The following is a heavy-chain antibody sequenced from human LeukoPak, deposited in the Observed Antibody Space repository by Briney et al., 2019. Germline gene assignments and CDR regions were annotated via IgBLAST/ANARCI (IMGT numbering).Heavy chain of an antibody. Sequence: GGSLRLSCAASGFTFSSYSMNWVRQAPGKGLEWASSISSSSSYIYYADSVKGRFTISRDNAKNSLYLQMNSLRAEDTAVYYCARLSIAVAGLDYWGQGTLVTVPS. CDR2: ISSSSSYI. D-gene: IGHD6-19*01. V-gene: IGHV3-21*01. J-gene: IGHJ4*02. CDR1: GFTFSSYS. CDR3: ARLSIAVAGLDY.